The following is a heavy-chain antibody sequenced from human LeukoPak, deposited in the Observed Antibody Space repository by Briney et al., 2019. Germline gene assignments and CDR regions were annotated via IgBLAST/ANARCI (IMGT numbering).Heavy chain of an antibody. CDR2: ISAYNGNT. CDR1: GYTFTSYG. J-gene: IGHJ4*02. V-gene: IGHV1-18*01. CDR3: ARWVADCSGGSCYSDFDY. Sequence: GASVKVSCKASGYTFTSYGISWVRQAPGQGLEWMGWISAYNGNTNYAQKLQGRVTMTTDTSTSTAYMELRSLRSDDTAVYYCARWVADCSGGSCYSDFDYWGQGTLVTVSS. D-gene: IGHD2-15*01.